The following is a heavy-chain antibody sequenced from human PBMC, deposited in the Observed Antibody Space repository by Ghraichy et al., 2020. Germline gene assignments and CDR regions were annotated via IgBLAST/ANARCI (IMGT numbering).Heavy chain of an antibody. CDR3: ARVYSSSRYEINLYYYYGMDV. D-gene: IGHD6-13*01. J-gene: IGHJ6*02. CDR1: GYTFTSYD. V-gene: IGHV1-8*01. CDR2: MNPNSGNT. Sequence: ASVKVSCKASGYTFTSYDINWVRQATGQGLEWMGWMNPNSGNTGYAQKFQGRVTMTRNTSISTAYMELSSLRSEDTAVYYCARVYSSSRYEINLYYYYGMDVWGQGTTVTVSS.